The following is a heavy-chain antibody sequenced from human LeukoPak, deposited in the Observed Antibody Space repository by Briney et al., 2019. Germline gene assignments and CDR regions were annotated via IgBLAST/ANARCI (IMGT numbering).Heavy chain of an antibody. D-gene: IGHD6-19*01. CDR2: INHSGST. CDR3: ARGSRIAVAFFDY. V-gene: IGHV4-34*01. Sequence: SETLSLTCAVHGGSFSGYYWSWIRQPPGKGLEWIGEINHSGSTNYNPSLKSRVTISVDTSKNQFSLKLSSVTAADTAVYYCARGSRIAVAFFDYWGQGTLVTVSS. J-gene: IGHJ4*02. CDR1: GGSFSGYY.